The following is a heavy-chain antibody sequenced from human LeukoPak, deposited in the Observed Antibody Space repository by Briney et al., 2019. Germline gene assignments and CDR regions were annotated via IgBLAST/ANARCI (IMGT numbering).Heavy chain of an antibody. CDR3: TKSDWFDP. Sequence: GGSLRLSCVASGFTFSSYWMHWVRQGPGKGLVWVSRIKNDGSSTSYADSVKGRFTISRDNAKNTLYLQMNSLRAEDTAVYYCTKSDWFDPWGQGTLVTVSS. CDR2: IKNDGSST. J-gene: IGHJ5*02. CDR1: GFTFSSYW. V-gene: IGHV3-74*01.